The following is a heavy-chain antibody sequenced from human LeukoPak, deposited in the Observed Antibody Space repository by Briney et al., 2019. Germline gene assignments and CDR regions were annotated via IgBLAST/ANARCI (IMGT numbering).Heavy chain of an antibody. Sequence: SGTLSLTCTVSGGSISSSSYYWGWIRQPPGKGLEWIGSIYYSGSTYYNPSLKSRVTISVDTSKNQFSLKLSSVTAADTAVYYCARDNSMVRGTWGQGTLVTVSS. V-gene: IGHV4-39*07. D-gene: IGHD3-10*01. CDR3: ARDNSMVRGT. CDR1: GGSISSSSYY. J-gene: IGHJ5*02. CDR2: IYYSGST.